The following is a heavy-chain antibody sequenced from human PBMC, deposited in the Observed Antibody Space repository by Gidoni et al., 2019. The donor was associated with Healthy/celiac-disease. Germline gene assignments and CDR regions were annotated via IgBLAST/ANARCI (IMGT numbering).Heavy chain of an antibody. V-gene: IGHV4-39*01. D-gene: IGHD6-25*01. CDR2: IYYSGST. J-gene: IGHJ4*02. CDR3: ASFDGYQYYFDY. Sequence: WGWIRQPPGKGLEWIGSIYYSGSTYYNPSLKSRVTISVDTSKNQFSLKLSSVTAADTAVYYCASFDGYQYYFDYWGQGTLVTVSS.